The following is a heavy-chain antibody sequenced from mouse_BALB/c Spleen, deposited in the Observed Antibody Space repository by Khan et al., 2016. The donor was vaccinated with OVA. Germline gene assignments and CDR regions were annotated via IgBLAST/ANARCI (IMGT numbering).Heavy chain of an antibody. Sequence: VQLQQSGAELAKPGASVKMSCTASGYTFTSYWMHWIKQRPGQGLEWIGYINPTSGYTDYNQKFKDKATLTADKSSSTAYMQLSSLTSDYSAVYYCARDRIDYWGQGPALTVSS. J-gene: IGHJ2*01. V-gene: IGHV1-7*01. CDR1: GYTFTSYW. CDR3: ARDRIDY. CDR2: INPTSGYT.